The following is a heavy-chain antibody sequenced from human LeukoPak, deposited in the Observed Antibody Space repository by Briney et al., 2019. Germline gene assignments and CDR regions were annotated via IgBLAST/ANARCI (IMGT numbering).Heavy chain of an antibody. D-gene: IGHD6-13*01. Sequence: PSETLSLTCTVSGGSISSYYWSWIRQPPGKGLEWIGYIYYSGSTNYNPSLKSRVTISVDTSKNQFSLKLSSVTAADTAVYYCARAYSSSWYERGRGYFDYWGQGTLVTVSS. V-gene: IGHV4-59*01. CDR2: IYYSGST. CDR1: GGSISSYY. CDR3: ARAYSSSWYERGRGYFDY. J-gene: IGHJ4*02.